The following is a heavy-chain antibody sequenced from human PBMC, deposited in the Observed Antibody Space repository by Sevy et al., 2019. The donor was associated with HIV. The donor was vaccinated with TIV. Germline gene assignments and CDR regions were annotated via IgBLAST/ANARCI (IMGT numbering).Heavy chain of an antibody. D-gene: IGHD1-26*01. V-gene: IGHV1-69*13. Sequence: ASVKVSCKASGGTFSSYAISWVRQAPGQGLEWMGGIIPIFGTANYAQKFQGRVTITADESTSTAYMELSSLRSEDTAVYYCARHTATGSGGYDFDYWGQGTLVTVSS. CDR2: IIPIFGTA. CDR1: GGTFSSYA. CDR3: ARHTATGSGGYDFDY. J-gene: IGHJ4*02.